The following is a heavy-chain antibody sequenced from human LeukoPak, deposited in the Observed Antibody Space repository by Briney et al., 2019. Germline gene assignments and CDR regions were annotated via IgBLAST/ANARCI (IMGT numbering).Heavy chain of an antibody. J-gene: IGHJ4*02. CDR1: GGSISSSSYY. V-gene: IGHV4-61*05. D-gene: IGHD6-19*01. CDR3: ARGGSSGWYRD. Sequence: SETLSLTCTVSGGSISSSSYYWGWIRQPPGKGREGIGYIYYSGSTNYDPSLKRRIATTVDTYKNQFSQMLSPGTADDTAVYYCARGGSSGWYRDWSQGTLVTVSS. CDR2: IYYSGST.